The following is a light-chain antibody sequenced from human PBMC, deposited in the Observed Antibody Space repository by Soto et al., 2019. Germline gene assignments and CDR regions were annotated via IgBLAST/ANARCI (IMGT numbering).Light chain of an antibody. CDR2: GAS. CDR1: QSVFSSY. V-gene: IGKV3-20*01. CDR3: QQYGSSTWT. J-gene: IGKJ1*01. Sequence: EIVLTQSPGPLSLSPGERAPLSCRASQSVFSSYLAWYQKKPGQAPRLXIYGASSRATGIPDRFSGSGSGTEFTLTISSLEPEDFEVYYCQQYGSSTWTFGQGTKVDI.